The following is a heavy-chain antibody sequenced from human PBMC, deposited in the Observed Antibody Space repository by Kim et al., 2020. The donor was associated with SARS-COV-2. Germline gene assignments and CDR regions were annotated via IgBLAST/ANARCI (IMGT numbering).Heavy chain of an antibody. D-gene: IGHD3-16*02. CDR3: ASLVPHYVWGSYRTSFDY. J-gene: IGHJ4*02. CDR2: IIPILGIA. V-gene: IGHV1-69*04. CDR1: GGTFSSYA. Sequence: SVKVSCKASGGTFSSYAISWVRQAPGQGLEWMGRIIPILGIANYAQKFQGRVTITADKSTSTAYMELSSLRSEDTAVYYCASLVPHYVWGSYRTSFDYWGQGTLVTVSS.